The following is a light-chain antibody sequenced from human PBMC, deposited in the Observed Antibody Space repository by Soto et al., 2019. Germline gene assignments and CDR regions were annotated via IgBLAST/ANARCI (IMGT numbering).Light chain of an antibody. CDR2: DAS. Sequence: EIVLTQSPATLSLSPGERATLSCRASQSVSSNLAWYQQKPGQAPRLLIYDASNRATGTPARFSGSGSGTDFTLTISSLEPEDFAVYYCQQRSNRPFTFGPGTKVDIK. V-gene: IGKV3-11*01. J-gene: IGKJ3*01. CDR1: QSVSSN. CDR3: QQRSNRPFT.